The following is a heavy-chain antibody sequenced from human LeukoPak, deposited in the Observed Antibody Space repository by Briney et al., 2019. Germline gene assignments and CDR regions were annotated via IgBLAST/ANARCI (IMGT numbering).Heavy chain of an antibody. Sequence: GASVKVSCKASGGTFSSYAISWVLQAPGRGLEWMGGIIPIFGTANYAQKFQGRVTITADESTSTAYMELSSLRSEDTAVYYCARDPSTRGWFDPWGQGTLVTVSS. CDR1: GGTFSSYA. V-gene: IGHV1-69*13. D-gene: IGHD5/OR15-5a*01. CDR2: IIPIFGTA. J-gene: IGHJ5*02. CDR3: ARDPSTRGWFDP.